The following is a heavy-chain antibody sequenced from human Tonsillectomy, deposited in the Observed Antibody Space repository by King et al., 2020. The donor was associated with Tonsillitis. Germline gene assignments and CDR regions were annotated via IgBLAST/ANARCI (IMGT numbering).Heavy chain of an antibody. J-gene: IGHJ4*02. CDR1: GFAFSSYS. V-gene: IGHV3-21*01. CDR2: ISSSCSYI. Sequence: EVQLVESGGGLVKPGGSLRLSCAASGFAFSSYSINWVRQAPGKGLEGVSSISSSCSYIYYADSMKDRFSISRDNAKNSLYLQMNSLRAEDTAVYYCATLFGLQGAWGQGTLVTVSS. CDR3: ATLFGLQGA. D-gene: IGHD4-11*01.